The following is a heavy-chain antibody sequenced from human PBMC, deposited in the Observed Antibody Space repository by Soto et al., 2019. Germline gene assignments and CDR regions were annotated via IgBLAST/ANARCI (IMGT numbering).Heavy chain of an antibody. J-gene: IGHJ4*02. CDR3: ASQMRLGWLRFDY. D-gene: IGHD5-12*01. Sequence: QVQLQESGPGLVKPSQTLSLTCTVSGGSISSGGYYWSWIRQHPGKGLEWIGYIYYSGSTYYNPSLKSRVNISVDTSKNQFSLKLSSVTAEDTAVYYCASQMRLGWLRFDYWGQGTLVTVSS. CDR2: IYYSGST. CDR1: GGSISSGGYY. V-gene: IGHV4-31*03.